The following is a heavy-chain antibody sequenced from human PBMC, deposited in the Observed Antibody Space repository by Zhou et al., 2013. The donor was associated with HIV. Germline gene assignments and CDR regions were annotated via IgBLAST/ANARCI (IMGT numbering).Heavy chain of an antibody. J-gene: IGHJ4*02. Sequence: EVQLVESGGGLVQPGGSLRLSCAASGFTFSSYWMSWVRQAPGKGLEWLANIMQDGSEKHYVDSVKGRFTISRDNAKNSLYLQMNSLRAEDTAMYYCARVSVGYDILTGLAPTDYWGQGTLVTVSS. CDR1: GFTFSSYW. V-gene: IGHV3-7*01. CDR3: ARVSVGYDILTGLAPTDY. D-gene: IGHD3-9*01. CDR2: IMQDGSEK.